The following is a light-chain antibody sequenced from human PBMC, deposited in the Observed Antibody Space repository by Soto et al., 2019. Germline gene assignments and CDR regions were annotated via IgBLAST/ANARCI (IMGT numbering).Light chain of an antibody. CDR2: DAS. CDR3: CSYVADYSLV. CDR1: SSNVGDYNY. J-gene: IGLJ3*02. Sequence: QSALTQPRSVSASPGQSVTISCTGTSSNVGDYNYVSWYQQNPGKAPKLMIYDASKRPSGVPDRFSGSKSGNAASLTISGLQADDEADYYCCSYVADYSLVFGGGTKLTVL. V-gene: IGLV2-11*01.